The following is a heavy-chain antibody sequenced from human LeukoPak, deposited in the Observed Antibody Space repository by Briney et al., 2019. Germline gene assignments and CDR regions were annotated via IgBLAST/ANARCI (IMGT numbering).Heavy chain of an antibody. D-gene: IGHD2-2*01. J-gene: IGHJ4*02. V-gene: IGHV3-23*01. Sequence: PGGSLRLSCAASGFTFSSYAMSWVRQAPGKGLEWVSAISGSGGSTYYADSVKGRFTISRDNSKNTLYLQMDSLRAEDTAVYYCARGVGNIVVVPAYIDHWGQGTLVTVSS. CDR1: GFTFSSYA. CDR2: ISGSGGST. CDR3: ARGVGNIVVVPAYIDH.